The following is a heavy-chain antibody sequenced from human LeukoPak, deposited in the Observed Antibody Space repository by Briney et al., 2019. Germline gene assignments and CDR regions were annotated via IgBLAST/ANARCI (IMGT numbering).Heavy chain of an antibody. CDR3: ARSWGVWATSQYYYESSGYPYLGY. J-gene: IGHJ4*02. Sequence: ASVKVSCKVSGYTLTELSMHWVRQAPGKGLEWMGGFDPEDGETIYAQKFQGRVTMTEDTSTDTAYMELSSLRSEDTAVYYCARSWGVWATSQYYYESSGYPYLGYWGQGTLVTVS. D-gene: IGHD3-22*01. V-gene: IGHV1-24*01. CDR1: GYTLTELS. CDR2: FDPEDGET.